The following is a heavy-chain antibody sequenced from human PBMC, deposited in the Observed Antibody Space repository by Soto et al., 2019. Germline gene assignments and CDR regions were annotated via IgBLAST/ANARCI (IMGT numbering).Heavy chain of an antibody. CDR3: ARHSRSIDYGSGSYSSDH. D-gene: IGHD3-10*01. V-gene: IGHV4-39*01. Sequence: QLQLQESGPGLVKPSETLSLTCTVSGGSITSSASYWGWIRQPPGKGLEWIGTIYYSGSTYYNPSLQSRVSISVETSKNQLSLKLTSVTAADTAVYYCARHSRSIDYGSGSYSSDHWGQGTLVTVSS. CDR2: IYYSGST. CDR1: GGSITSSASY. J-gene: IGHJ4*02.